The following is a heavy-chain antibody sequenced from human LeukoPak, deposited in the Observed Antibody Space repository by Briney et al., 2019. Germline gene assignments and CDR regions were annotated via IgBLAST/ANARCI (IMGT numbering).Heavy chain of an antibody. CDR3: AKSRLLWFGELSTLYFDY. Sequence: GSLRLSCAASGFTFSGYAMSWVRQAPGKGLEWVSAISGSGGSTYYADSVKGRFTISRDNSKNTLYLQMNSLRAEDTAVYYCAKSRLLWFGELSTLYFDYWGQGTLVTVSS. V-gene: IGHV3-23*01. CDR2: ISGSGGST. D-gene: IGHD3-10*01. CDR1: GFTFSGYA. J-gene: IGHJ4*02.